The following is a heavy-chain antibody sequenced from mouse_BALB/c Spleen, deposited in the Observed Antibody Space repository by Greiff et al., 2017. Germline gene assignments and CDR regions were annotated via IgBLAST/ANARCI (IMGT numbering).Heavy chain of an antibody. CDR3: ARSEVYYAMDY. CDR1: GYTFTSYW. J-gene: IGHJ4*01. V-gene: IGHV1S81*02. CDR2: INPSNGRT. Sequence: QVQLQQPGAELVKPGASVKLSCKASGYTFTSYWMHWVKQRPRQGLEWIGEINPSNGRTNYNEKFKSKATLTVDKSSSTAYMQLSSLTSEDSAVYYCARSEVYYAMDYWGQGTSVTVSS.